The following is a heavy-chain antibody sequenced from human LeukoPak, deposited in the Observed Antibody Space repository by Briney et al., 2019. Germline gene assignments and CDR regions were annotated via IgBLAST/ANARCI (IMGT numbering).Heavy chain of an antibody. CDR1: GFTFSSYS. D-gene: IGHD3-22*01. J-gene: IGHJ4*02. V-gene: IGHV3-21*01. CDR2: ISSSSSYI. CDR3: ARDEDYYDSSGYPLPYYFDY. Sequence: PGGSLRLSCAASGFTFSSYSMNWVRQAPGKGLEWVSSISSSSSYIYYADSVKGRFTISRDNAKNSLYLQMNSLRAEDTAVYYCARDEDYYDSSGYPLPYYFDYWGQGTLVTVSS.